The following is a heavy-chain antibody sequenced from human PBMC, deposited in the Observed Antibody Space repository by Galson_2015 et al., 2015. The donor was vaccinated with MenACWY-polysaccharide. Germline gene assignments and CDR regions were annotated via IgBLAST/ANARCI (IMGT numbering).Heavy chain of an antibody. J-gene: IGHJ4*02. CDR1: GFQFRGYW. Sequence: SLRLACAAPGFQFRGYWMTWVRQAPGKGLEWVDNINPDGSDKYYAGSMRGRFSISRDNAKNSLYLLINSLTADDTAVYYCARHEDWGFGYWGQGTLVTVAS. V-gene: IGHV3-7*01. CDR3: ARHEDWGFGY. CDR2: INPDGSDK. D-gene: IGHD3/OR15-3a*01.